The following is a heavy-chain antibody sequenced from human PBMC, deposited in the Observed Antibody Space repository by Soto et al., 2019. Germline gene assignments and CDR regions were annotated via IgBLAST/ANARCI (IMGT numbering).Heavy chain of an antibody. CDR2: IYSGGST. Sequence: GGSLRLSCAASGFTVSSNYMSWVRQAPGKGLEWVSVIYSGGSTYYADSVKGRFTISRHNSKNTLYLQMNSLRAEDTAVYYCARYLRITHDAFDIWGQGTMVTVSS. CDR3: ARYLRITHDAFDI. J-gene: IGHJ3*02. CDR1: GFTVSSNY. V-gene: IGHV3-53*04. D-gene: IGHD3-16*01.